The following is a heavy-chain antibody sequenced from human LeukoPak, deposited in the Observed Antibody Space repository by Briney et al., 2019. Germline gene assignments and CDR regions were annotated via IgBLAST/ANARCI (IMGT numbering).Heavy chain of an antibody. CDR3: ARGYRTGDMTIFAY. D-gene: IGHD3-3*01. Sequence: ASVKVSCKASGYSFSDRYMQWVRQAPGQGLEWMGWIYPNNGGTGYAQNYQGRVTMTRDTSINTVYMELTRLRFDDTAGYYCARGYRTGDMTIFAYWGQGSLVTLSS. CDR2: IYPNNGGT. V-gene: IGHV1-2*02. J-gene: IGHJ4*02. CDR1: GYSFSDRY.